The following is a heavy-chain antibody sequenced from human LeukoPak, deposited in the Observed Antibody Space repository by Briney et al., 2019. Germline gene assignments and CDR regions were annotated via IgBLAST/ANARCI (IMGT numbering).Heavy chain of an antibody. CDR1: GYTFTNYA. D-gene: IGHD2-15*01. CDR3: ARDPTRSPGGGFFSPLGY. Sequence: ASVKVSCKASGYTFTNYAMNWVRQAPGQGLEWMGWINTNTATPMYAQGFSGRFVFSLDVSDSTAYLQISSLKAGDTAVYCCARDPTRSPGGGFFSPLGYWGQGSLVTVSS. J-gene: IGHJ4*02. CDR2: INTNTATP. V-gene: IGHV7-4-1*02.